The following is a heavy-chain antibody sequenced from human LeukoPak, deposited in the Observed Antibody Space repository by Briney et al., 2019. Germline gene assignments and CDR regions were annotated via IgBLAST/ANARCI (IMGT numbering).Heavy chain of an antibody. CDR1: GFTFSSYA. D-gene: IGHD6-13*01. J-gene: IGHJ3*02. CDR3: AKRGAPVYSNPHHAFDI. Sequence: GGSLRLSCAPSGFTFSSYAMSCVRQAPGKGLEWVSAIIGGGGGTYYADSVKGRFTISRDNSKNTLYLHMNSLRAEDTAVYYCAKRGAPVYSNPHHAFDIWGQGTMVTVSS. V-gene: IGHV3-23*01. CDR2: IIGGGGGT.